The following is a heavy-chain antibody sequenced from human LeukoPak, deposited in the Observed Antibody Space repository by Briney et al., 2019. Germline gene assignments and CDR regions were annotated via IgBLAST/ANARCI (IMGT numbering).Heavy chain of an antibody. J-gene: IGHJ4*02. V-gene: IGHV3-30*02. D-gene: IGHD3-22*01. CDR2: IRYDGSNK. CDR1: GFTFSSYG. CDR3: AKGPTYYYDSSGSNFDY. Sequence: GGSLRLSCAASGFTFSSYGMHWVRQAPGKGLEWVAFIRYDGSNKYYADSVKGRFTISRDNSKNTLYLQMSSLRAEDTAVYYCAKGPTYYYDSSGSNFDYWGQGTLVTVSS.